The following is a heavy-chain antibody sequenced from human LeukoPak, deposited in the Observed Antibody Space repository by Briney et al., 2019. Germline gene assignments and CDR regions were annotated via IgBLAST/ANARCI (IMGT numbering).Heavy chain of an antibody. CDR3: ARAIAPATLTS. CDR1: GFTFSSYA. CDR2: ISYDGSNK. V-gene: IGHV3-30-3*01. J-gene: IGHJ5*02. D-gene: IGHD2-2*01. Sequence: GGCLRLSCAASGFTFSSYAMHWVRQAPGKGLEWVAVISYDGSNKYYADSVKGRFTISRDNSKNTLYLQMNSLRAEDTAVYYCARAIAPATLTSWGQGTLLIVSS.